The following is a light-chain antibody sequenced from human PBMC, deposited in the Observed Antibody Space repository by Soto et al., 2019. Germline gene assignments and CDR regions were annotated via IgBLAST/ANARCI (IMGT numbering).Light chain of an antibody. J-gene: IGKJ1*01. Sequence: DIVMTQSPDSLAVSLGERATINCKSSQSVLYSPNNKNYLAWYQQKPGQPPKLLIYWASTRESGVPDRFSGSGSGTDSALRISSLQIEDVAVDDCQTSYNPPQTLGQWIKVEIK. CDR2: WAS. V-gene: IGKV4-1*01. CDR1: QSVLYSPNNKNY. CDR3: QTSYNPPQT.